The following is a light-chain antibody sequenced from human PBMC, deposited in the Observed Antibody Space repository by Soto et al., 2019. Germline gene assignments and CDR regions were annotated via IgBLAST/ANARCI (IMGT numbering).Light chain of an antibody. CDR1: SSNIGAGYD. Sequence: QSVLTQPPSVSGAPGQRVTISCTGTSSNIGAGYDVHWYQQLPGAAPKLLIYSNTNRPSGVPDRFSGSKSGTSASLAINGLQAEDEADYYCQSYDTSLRVFGGGTKLTVL. J-gene: IGLJ2*01. V-gene: IGLV1-40*01. CDR3: QSYDTSLRV. CDR2: SNT.